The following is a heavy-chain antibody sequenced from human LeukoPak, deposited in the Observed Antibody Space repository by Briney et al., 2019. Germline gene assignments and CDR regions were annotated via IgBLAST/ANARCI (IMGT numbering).Heavy chain of an antibody. V-gene: IGHV4-4*07. Sequence: SETLSLTCTVSGGSISSYSWSWIRQPAGKGLEWIGRIYTSGSTNYNPSLKSRVTMSVETSKNQFSLKLSSVTAADTAVYYRARDSSRGFGERWGQGTLVTVSS. D-gene: IGHD3-10*01. CDR1: GGSISSYS. CDR3: ARDSSRGFGER. CDR2: IYTSGST. J-gene: IGHJ4*02.